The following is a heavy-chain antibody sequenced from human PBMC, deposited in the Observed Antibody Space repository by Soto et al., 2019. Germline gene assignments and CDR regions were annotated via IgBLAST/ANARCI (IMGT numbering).Heavy chain of an antibody. J-gene: IGHJ5*02. Sequence: QVQLQQWGAGLLKPSETLSLTCAVYGGSFSGYYWSWIRQPPGKGLEWIGEINHSGSTNYNPSLKSRVTISVDTSKNQFSLKLSSVTAADTAVYYCARGGESSWYFLTLSSDWFDPWGQGTLVTVSS. CDR2: INHSGST. CDR1: GGSFSGYY. CDR3: ARGGESSWYFLTLSSDWFDP. V-gene: IGHV4-34*01. D-gene: IGHD6-13*01.